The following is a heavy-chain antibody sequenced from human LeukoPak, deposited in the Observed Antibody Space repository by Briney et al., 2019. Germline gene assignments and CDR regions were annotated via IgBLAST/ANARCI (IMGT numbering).Heavy chain of an antibody. CDR3: ARVWRQQLGAFDI. J-gene: IGHJ3*02. CDR2: IYYSGST. CDR1: GGSISSGDYY. D-gene: IGHD6-13*01. V-gene: IGHV4-30-4*01. Sequence: SQTLSLTCTVSGGSISSGDYYWSWIRQPPGKGLEWIGFIYYSGSTYYNPSLKSRVTISVDTSKNQFSLKLSSVTAADTAVYYCARVWRQQLGAFDIWGQGTMVTVSS.